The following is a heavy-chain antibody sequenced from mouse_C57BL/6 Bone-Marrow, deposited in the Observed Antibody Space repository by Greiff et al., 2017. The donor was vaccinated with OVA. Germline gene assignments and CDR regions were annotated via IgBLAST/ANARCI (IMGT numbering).Heavy chain of an antibody. Sequence: EVMLVESGGGLVKPGGSLKLSCAASGFTFSSYAMSWVRQTPEKRLEWVATISDGGSYTYYPDNVKGRFTISRDNAKNNLYLQLSHLKSEDTAMYYCARDRSFITAVVAAPYAMDYWGKGASVTVSS. CDR2: ISDGGSYT. V-gene: IGHV5-4*01. CDR1: GFTFSSYA. D-gene: IGHD1-1*01. CDR3: ARDRSFITAVVAAPYAMDY. J-gene: IGHJ4*01.